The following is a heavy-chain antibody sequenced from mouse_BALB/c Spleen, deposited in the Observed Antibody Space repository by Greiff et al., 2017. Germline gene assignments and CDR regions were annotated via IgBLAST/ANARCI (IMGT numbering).Heavy chain of an antibody. Sequence: QVQLQQSGAELVRPGTSVKISCKASGYTFTNYWLGWVKQRPGHGLEWIGDIYPGGGYTNYNEKFKGKATLTADTSSSTAYMQLSSLTSEDSAVYFCAREATVVAKGVYFDYWGQGTTLTVSS. V-gene: IGHV1-63*02. J-gene: IGHJ2*01. CDR2: IYPGGGYT. CDR1: GYTFTNYW. CDR3: AREATVVAKGVYFDY. D-gene: IGHD1-1*01.